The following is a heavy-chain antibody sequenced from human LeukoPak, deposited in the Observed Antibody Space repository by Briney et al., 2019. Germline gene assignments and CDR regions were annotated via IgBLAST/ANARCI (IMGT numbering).Heavy chain of an antibody. CDR3: VRDQSAPGTADS. J-gene: IGHJ4*02. Sequence: GASVKVSCKASGYSFTGYGLSWVRQAPGQGLEWMGYINGYNGNTKYAQKLQGRVIMTSDTATRTAYMEVRSLRSDDTAVYFCVRDQSAPGTADSWGQGTLVTVSS. D-gene: IGHD6-13*01. CDR2: INGYNGNT. V-gene: IGHV1-18*01. CDR1: GYSFTGYG.